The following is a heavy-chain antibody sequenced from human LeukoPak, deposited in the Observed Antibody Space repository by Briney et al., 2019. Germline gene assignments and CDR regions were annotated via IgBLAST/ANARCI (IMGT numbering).Heavy chain of an antibody. D-gene: IGHD3-22*01. J-gene: IGHJ4*02. V-gene: IGHV4-61*01. CDR1: GGSVSSDNYS. CDR2: IYDSGST. Sequence: PSETLSLTCTVSGGSVSSDNYSWNWIRQPPGKGLEWIGYIYDSGSTNYNPSLKSRVTISRDTSKNQFSLKLNSVTAADTAVYFCARATLEFYCDSRGSYYFDYWGQGTLVSVSS. CDR3: ARATLEFYCDSRGSYYFDY.